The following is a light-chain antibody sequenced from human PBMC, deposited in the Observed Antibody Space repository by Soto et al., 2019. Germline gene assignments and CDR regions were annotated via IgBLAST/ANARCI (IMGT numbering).Light chain of an antibody. V-gene: IGLV2-14*01. CDR2: EIT. CDR3: KSYRTSRILV. Sequence: QSVLTQPASVSGSPGQSITISCTGTSSDVGGHNYVSWYQQHPGKAPKLLIYEITNRPSGVSHRFSGSRSGNTASLTISGLQAEDEADYYCKSYRTSRILVFGTGTKVTVL. J-gene: IGLJ1*01. CDR1: SSDVGGHNY.